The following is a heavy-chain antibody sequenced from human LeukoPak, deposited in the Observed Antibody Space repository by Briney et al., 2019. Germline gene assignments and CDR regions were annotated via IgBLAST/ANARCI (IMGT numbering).Heavy chain of an antibody. V-gene: IGHV1-2*02. CDR2: INPNSGGT. CDR1: GYTFTGYY. CDR3: ARDPPYSSGWFDY. D-gene: IGHD6-19*01. J-gene: IGHJ4*02. Sequence: ASVTVSCKASGYTFTGYYMHWVRQAPGQGLEWMGWINPNSGGTNYAQKFQGRVTMTRDTSISTAYMELSRLRSDDTAVYCCARDPPYSSGWFDYWGQGTLVTVSS.